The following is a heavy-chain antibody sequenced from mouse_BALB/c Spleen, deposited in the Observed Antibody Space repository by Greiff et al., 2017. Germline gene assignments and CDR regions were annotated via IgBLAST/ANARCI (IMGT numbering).Heavy chain of an antibody. Sequence: QVQLQQSGAELMTPGASVKISCKATGYTFSSYWIEWVKQRPGHGLEWIGEILPGSGSTNYTAKFTGEATFTADSSSNTAYMHVSSLTSEDSAVYYGARKGPWVFAYWGQGTLVTVSA. CDR1: GYTFSSYW. V-gene: IGHV1-9*01. J-gene: IGHJ3*01. CDR2: ILPGSGST. D-gene: IGHD3-3*01. CDR3: ARKGPWVFAY.